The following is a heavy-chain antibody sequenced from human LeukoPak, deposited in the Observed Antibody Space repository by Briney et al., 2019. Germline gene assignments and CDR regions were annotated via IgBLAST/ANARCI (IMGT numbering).Heavy chain of an antibody. CDR1: GFTLRSYV. J-gene: IGHJ4*02. CDR2: ISGSGGST. CDR3: AKDEGFSSCFYTNFDY. Sequence: PGGSLRLSCAASGFTLRSYVMSWIRQAPGKGLEWVSSISGSGGSTYYADSVKGRFTISRDNSKNTLYLQMNSLRAEDTALYYCAKDEGFSSCFYTNFDYWGQGTLVTVSS. V-gene: IGHV3-23*01. D-gene: IGHD6-19*01.